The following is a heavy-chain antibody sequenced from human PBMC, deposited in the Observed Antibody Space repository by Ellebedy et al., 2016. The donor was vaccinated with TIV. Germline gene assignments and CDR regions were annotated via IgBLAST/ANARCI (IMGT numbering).Heavy chain of an antibody. CDR2: ISAYNGNT. Sequence: ASVKVSXXASGYTFTSYGISWVRQAPGQGLEWMGWISAYNGNTNYAQKLQGRVTMTTDTSTSTVYMELSSLRSEDTAVYYCARVQLWPPSYFDYWGQGTLVTVSS. CDR1: GYTFTSYG. CDR3: ARVQLWPPSYFDY. V-gene: IGHV1-18*01. D-gene: IGHD5-18*01. J-gene: IGHJ4*02.